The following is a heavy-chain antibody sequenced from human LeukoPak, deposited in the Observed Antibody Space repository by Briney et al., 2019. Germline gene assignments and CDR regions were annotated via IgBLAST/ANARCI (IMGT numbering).Heavy chain of an antibody. D-gene: IGHD2-21*02. CDR1: EPTLGPYY. Sequence: ASGKASCKASEPTLGPYYIHSLRQAPGQGLECMGIIRPNSSITTYAQKFQGRVIVTRDMSTSTVYMELSGLTSEDTAVYYCSRARYGGDQIDYWGQGTLVIVSS. V-gene: IGHV1-46*01. CDR3: SRARYGGDQIDY. J-gene: IGHJ4*02. CDR2: IRPNSSIT.